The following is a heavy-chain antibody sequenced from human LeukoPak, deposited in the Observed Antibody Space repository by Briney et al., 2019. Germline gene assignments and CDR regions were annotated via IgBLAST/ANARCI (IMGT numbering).Heavy chain of an antibody. J-gene: IGHJ4*02. CDR3: ARGPYSRNFDY. V-gene: IGHV3-23*01. D-gene: IGHD4-11*01. CDR1: GFTISSYD. CDR2: ISDSGGST. Sequence: GGSLRVSCAASGFTISSYDMSWVRQAPGKGLEWVSTISDSGGSTYYADSVKGRLTISRDNSKNTLYLQMNSLRAEDTAVYYCARGPYSRNFDYWGQGTLVTVSS.